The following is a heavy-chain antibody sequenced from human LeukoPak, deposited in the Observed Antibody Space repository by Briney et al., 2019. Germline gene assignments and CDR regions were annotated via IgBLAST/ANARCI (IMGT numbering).Heavy chain of an antibody. Sequence: SETLSLTCTVSGGSISSGGYYWRWLRQHPGKGLEWIGYIYYSGSTYYNPPLKSRVTISVDTSKNQFSLKLSSVTAADTAVYYCATTRDYYYYMDVWGKGTTVTVSS. CDR1: GGSISSGGYY. CDR3: ATTRDYYYYMDV. CDR2: IYYSGST. D-gene: IGHD4-17*01. J-gene: IGHJ6*03. V-gene: IGHV4-31*03.